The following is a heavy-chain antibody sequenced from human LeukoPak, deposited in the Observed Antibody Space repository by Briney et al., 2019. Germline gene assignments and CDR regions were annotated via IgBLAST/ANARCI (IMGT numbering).Heavy chain of an antibody. V-gene: IGHV4-34*01. D-gene: IGHD3-10*01. J-gene: IGHJ5*01. CDR1: GGSFSGYY. CDR2: INHSGST. CDR3: ARQVVRGVNNWFDS. Sequence: PSETLSLTCAVYGGSFSGYYWSWIRQPPGKGLEWIGEINHSGSTNYNPSLKSRVTISVDTSKNQFSLKLSSVTAADTAVYYCARQVVRGVNNWFDSWGQGTLVTVSS.